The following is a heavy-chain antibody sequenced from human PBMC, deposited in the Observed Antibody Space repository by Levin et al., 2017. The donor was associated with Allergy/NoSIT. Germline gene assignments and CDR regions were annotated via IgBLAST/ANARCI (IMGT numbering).Heavy chain of an antibody. CDR2: ISGSGGTT. J-gene: IGHJ4*02. CDR1: GFTFSSYA. V-gene: IGHV3-23*01. Sequence: GGSLRLSCAASGFTFSSYAMSWVRQAPGKGLEWVSAISGSGGTTNYADSVKGRFTISRDNSKNTLYLQMNSLRAEDTAVYYCAKPSSGWYILHSWGQGTLVTVSS. D-gene: IGHD6-19*01. CDR3: AKPSSGWYILHS.